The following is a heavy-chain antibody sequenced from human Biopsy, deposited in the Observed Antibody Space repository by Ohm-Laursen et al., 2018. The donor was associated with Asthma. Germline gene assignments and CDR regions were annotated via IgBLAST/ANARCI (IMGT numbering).Heavy chain of an antibody. CDR3: VRWRSGYPDHYSDF. J-gene: IGHJ4*02. V-gene: IGHV3-30*03. D-gene: IGHD2-21*01. Sequence: SLRLSCAATGFTFRNFGMHWVRQAPGKGLEWVALISSDVREWYADSVKGRFTISRDNSKNTLDLQMNNLRGDDTAVYYCVRWRSGYPDHYSDFWGLGTLVTVSS. CDR1: GFTFRNFG. CDR2: ISSDVRE.